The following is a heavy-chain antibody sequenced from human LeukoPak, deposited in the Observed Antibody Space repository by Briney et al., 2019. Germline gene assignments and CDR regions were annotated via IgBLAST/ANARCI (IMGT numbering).Heavy chain of an antibody. Sequence: GRSLRLSCAASGFTFSSYGMHWVRQAPGKGLEWVAVISYDGSNKYYADSVKGRFTISRDNSKNTLYLQMNSLRAEDTAVYYCAKDIAIAAAKYYFDYWGQGTLVTVSS. CDR3: AKDIAIAAAKYYFDY. D-gene: IGHD6-25*01. CDR2: ISYDGSNK. J-gene: IGHJ4*02. CDR1: GFTFSSYG. V-gene: IGHV3-30*18.